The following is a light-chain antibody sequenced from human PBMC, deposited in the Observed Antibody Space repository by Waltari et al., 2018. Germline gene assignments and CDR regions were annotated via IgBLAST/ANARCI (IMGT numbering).Light chain of an antibody. J-gene: IGKJ3*01. CDR1: QDISNY. V-gene: IGKV1-33*01. CDR2: DAS. CDR3: QQYDNLPGT. Sequence: DIQRTQSPSSLSASVGDRVTITCQASQDISNYLNWYQQKPGKAPKLLIYDASNLETGVPSRFSGSGSGTDFTFTISSLQPEDIATYYCQQYDNLPGTFGPGTKVDIK.